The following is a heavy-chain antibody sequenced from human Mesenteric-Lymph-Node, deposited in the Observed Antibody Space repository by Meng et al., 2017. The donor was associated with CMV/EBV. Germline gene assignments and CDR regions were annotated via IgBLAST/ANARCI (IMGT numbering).Heavy chain of an antibody. V-gene: IGHV3-48*04. CDR2: ISGSSATI. D-gene: IGHD3-10*01. CDR1: GFTFSSYS. Sequence: GESLKISCAASGFTFSSYSMNWVRQARGKGLQWVSHISGSSATIYYADSVKGRFTISRDNAKSSLYLQMNSLRAEDTAVYYCARDFGELGYYYGMDVWGQGTTVTVSS. J-gene: IGHJ6*02. CDR3: ARDFGELGYYYGMDV.